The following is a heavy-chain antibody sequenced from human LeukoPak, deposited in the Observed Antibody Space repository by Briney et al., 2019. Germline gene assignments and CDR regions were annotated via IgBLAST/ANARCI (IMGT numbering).Heavy chain of an antibody. CDR3: VKGYYDFDY. J-gene: IGHJ4*02. CDR1: GFTFSSYG. D-gene: IGHD3-3*01. Sequence: GGSLRLSCAASGFTFSSYGMHWVCQAPGKGLEWVAVITYDGSNKYYADSVKGRFTMSRGNSKNTLYLQMNSLRTEDTAAYYCVKGYYDFDYWGQGTLVTVSS. CDR2: ITYDGSNK. V-gene: IGHV3-30*18.